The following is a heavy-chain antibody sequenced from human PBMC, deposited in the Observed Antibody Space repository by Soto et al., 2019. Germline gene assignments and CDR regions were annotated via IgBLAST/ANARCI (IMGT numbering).Heavy chain of an antibody. D-gene: IGHD4-17*01. Sequence: PSETLSLTCTVSGGSISGHYWNWIRQPPGKGLEWIGYIYYSGSTNYNPSLKSRVTISVDTSKNQFSLKLSSVTAADTAVYYCAGRYGASFDYWGQGTLVTAPQ. CDR1: GGSISGHY. V-gene: IGHV4-59*11. J-gene: IGHJ4*02. CDR2: IYYSGST. CDR3: AGRYGASFDY.